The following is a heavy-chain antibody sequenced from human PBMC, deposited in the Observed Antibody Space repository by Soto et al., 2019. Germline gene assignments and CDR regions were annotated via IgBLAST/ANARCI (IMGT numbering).Heavy chain of an antibody. CDR2: IKTKIEGETT. CDR1: GFSISSAW. CDR3: TTGSVEGV. Sequence: QLVESGGGLVRPGGSLRLSCSASGFSISSAWMNWVRQAPGKGLECVGRIKTKIEGETTHYAAPVYGRFNVSRDDSKNMPDLQMNSLKADDTAVYYCTTGSVEGVWGQGTTVTVSS. V-gene: IGHV3-15*07. J-gene: IGHJ6*02. D-gene: IGHD2-15*01.